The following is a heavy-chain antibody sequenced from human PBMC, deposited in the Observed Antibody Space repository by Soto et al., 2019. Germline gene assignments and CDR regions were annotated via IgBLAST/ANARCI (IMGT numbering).Heavy chain of an antibody. J-gene: IGHJ6*02. CDR1: GGSFSGYY. CDR2: INHSGST. D-gene: IGHD3-22*01. V-gene: IGHV4-34*01. Sequence: SETLSLTCAVYGGSFSGYYWSWIRQPPGKGLEWIGEINHSGSTNYNPSLKSRVTISVDTSKNQFSLKLSSVTAADTAVYYCARVTIVVALLRYYYYGMDVWGQGTTVTVSS. CDR3: ARVTIVVALLRYYYYGMDV.